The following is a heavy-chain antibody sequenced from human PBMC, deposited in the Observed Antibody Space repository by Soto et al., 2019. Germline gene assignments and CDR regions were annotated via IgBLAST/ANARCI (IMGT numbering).Heavy chain of an antibody. V-gene: IGHV2-5*02. Sequence: QITLKESGPTLVKPTQTLTLTCTFSGFSLSTSGVGVGWIRQPPGKALEWLALIYWDDDKRYSPSLKSRLTITKDTAKYQVVLTMTNMDPVDTATYYCAHSLIGYYYDSSGSNWFDPWGQGTLVTVSS. J-gene: IGHJ5*02. CDR3: AHSLIGYYYDSSGSNWFDP. D-gene: IGHD3-22*01. CDR1: GFSLSTSGVG. CDR2: IYWDDDK.